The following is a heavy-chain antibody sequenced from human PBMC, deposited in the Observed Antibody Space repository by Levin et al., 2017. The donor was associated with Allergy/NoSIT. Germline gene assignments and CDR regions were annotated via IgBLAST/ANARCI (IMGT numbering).Heavy chain of an antibody. CDR3: AQFPAVPAAIRDDYYYYGMDV. J-gene: IGHJ6*02. V-gene: IGHV1-69*13. Sequence: ASVKVSCKASGGTFSSYAISWVRQAPGQGLEWMGGIIPIFGTANYAQKFQGRVTITADESTSTAYMELSSLRSEDTAVYYCAQFPAVPAAIRDDYYYYGMDVWGQGTTVTVSS. D-gene: IGHD2-2*01. CDR1: GGTFSSYA. CDR2: IIPIFGTA.